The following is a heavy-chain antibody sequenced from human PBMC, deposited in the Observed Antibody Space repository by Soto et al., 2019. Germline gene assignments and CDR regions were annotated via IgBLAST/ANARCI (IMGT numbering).Heavy chain of an antibody. D-gene: IGHD1-1*01. CDR1: GGTFSSYA. V-gene: IGHV1-18*01. CDR2: ISAYNGNT. J-gene: IGHJ6*02. Sequence: GAAVKVSCKASGGTFSSYATSCVRQAPGQGLEWMGWISAYNGNTNYAQKLQGRVTMTTDTSTSTAYMELRSLRSDDTAVYYCARVWNIYYYYYGMDVWGPGTTVTVSS. CDR3: ARVWNIYYYYYGMDV.